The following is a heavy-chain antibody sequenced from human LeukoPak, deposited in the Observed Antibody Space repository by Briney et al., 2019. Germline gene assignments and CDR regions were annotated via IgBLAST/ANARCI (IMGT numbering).Heavy chain of an antibody. D-gene: IGHD3-22*01. V-gene: IGHV1-18*01. J-gene: IGHJ4*02. CDR3: ARGHRTSLDYYDSSGYSPPDY. Sequence: ASVKVSCKASGYTFTSYGISWVRQAPGQGVEGMGWISAYNGKTNYAQQLQGRVTMTTDTSTRTAYMELRSLRSDDTAVYYCARGHRTSLDYYDSSGYSPPDYWGQGTLITVSS. CDR1: GYTFTSYG. CDR2: ISAYNGKT.